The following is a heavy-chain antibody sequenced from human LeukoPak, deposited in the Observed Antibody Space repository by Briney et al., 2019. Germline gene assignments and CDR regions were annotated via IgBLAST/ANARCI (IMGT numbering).Heavy chain of an antibody. V-gene: IGHV1-18*01. D-gene: IGHD3-9*01. J-gene: IGHJ4*02. CDR1: GFKFINYV. Sequence: ASVKVSCKTSGFKFINYVFSWMRQAPGQGLEWVGWVSGDNGNTNYGQRLQGRVTMTTNTSTSTVYMELSSLRSDDTAVFFCARGGSRSDLLTWDYWGQGTLVTVSS. CDR2: VSGDNGNT. CDR3: ARGGSRSDLLTWDY.